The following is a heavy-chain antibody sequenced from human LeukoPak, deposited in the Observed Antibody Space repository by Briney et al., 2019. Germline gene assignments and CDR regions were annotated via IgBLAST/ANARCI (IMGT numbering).Heavy chain of an antibody. CDR3: AAAGSFSRFHY. V-gene: IGHV4-39*01. D-gene: IGHD6-13*01. CDR2: ISYTGST. Sequence: SETLSLTCTVSGGSISSSSYYWGWIRQPPGKGLQWIGSISYTGSTYYNPSLKSRVSISFDTSKNQFSLKLSSVTAADTAVYYCAAAGSFSRFHYWGQGTLVTVSS. CDR1: GGSISSSSYY. J-gene: IGHJ4*02.